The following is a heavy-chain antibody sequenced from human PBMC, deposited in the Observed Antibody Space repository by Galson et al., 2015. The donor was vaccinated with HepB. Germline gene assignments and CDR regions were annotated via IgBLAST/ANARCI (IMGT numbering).Heavy chain of an antibody. J-gene: IGHJ4*02. CDR1: GFIFSSYS. CDR2: ISGSSGTI. CDR3: AGAYYFDTSGIGY. V-gene: IGHV3-48*02. Sequence: SLRLSCAASGFIFSSYSVNWVRQAPGKGLEWLSYISGSSGTIHYADSVKGRFTISRDNAKNSLYLPMNSLRDEDTAVYYCAGAYYFDTSGIGYWGQGTLVTVSS. D-gene: IGHD3-22*01.